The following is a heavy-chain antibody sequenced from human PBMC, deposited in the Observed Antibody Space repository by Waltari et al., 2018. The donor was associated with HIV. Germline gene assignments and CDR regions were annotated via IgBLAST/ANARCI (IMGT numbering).Heavy chain of an antibody. CDR2: INDDGTT. V-gene: IGHV4-34*02. CDR1: GGSLSGYY. CDR3: ARGIQQYDFWSGHEKYSFDY. D-gene: IGHD3-3*01. J-gene: IGHJ4*02. Sequence: QVQLQQWGAGLLKPSETLSLTCAVYGGSLSGYYWTWIRQSPGKTLEWIGEINDDGTTIYNPSLESRITISIDMSKRQFSLTLTSVTAADTAVYYCARGIQQYDFWSGHEKYSFDYWGQGTLVTVSS.